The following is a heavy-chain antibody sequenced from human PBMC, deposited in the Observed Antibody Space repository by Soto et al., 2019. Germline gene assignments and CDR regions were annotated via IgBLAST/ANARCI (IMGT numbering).Heavy chain of an antibody. CDR2: ISGSGGTT. CDR3: LRGATPPAY. D-gene: IGHD2-15*01. J-gene: IGHJ4*02. CDR1: GFTFRNYD. V-gene: IGHV3-23*01. Sequence: EVQLLESGGDLVQPGGSLRLSCAASGFTFRNYDMSWVRQAPGKGLEWVSAISGSGGTTYYADSVKGRFTISRDNSKSTLFLQMNSLSAEDSALYYCLRGATPPAYWGQGTLVTVSS.